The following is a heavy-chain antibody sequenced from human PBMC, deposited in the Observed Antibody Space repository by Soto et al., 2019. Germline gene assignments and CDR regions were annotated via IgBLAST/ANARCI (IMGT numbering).Heavy chain of an antibody. Sequence: GGSLRLSCAASGVTCISYAMSWVRQAPGKGLEWVSAISGSGGSTYYADSVKGRFTISRDNSKNTLYLQMNSLRAEDTAVYYCAHANILGSPDYDYWGQGTLVTVSS. V-gene: IGHV3-23*01. CDR3: AHANILGSPDYDY. J-gene: IGHJ4*02. D-gene: IGHD3-9*01. CDR1: GVTCISYA. CDR2: ISGSGGST.